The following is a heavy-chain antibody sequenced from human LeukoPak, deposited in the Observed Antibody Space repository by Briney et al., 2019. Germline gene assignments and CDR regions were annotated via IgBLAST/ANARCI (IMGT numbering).Heavy chain of an antibody. Sequence: SQTLSLTCTVSGASISSSGSYWTWIRQHPGKGLEWIAYIYYTGSIYCNPSLKSRVTMSVDTSKNQFSLKLNSVTAADTAVYYCARERSVGLGTSYYHYGVDVWGQGTSVTVSS. V-gene: IGHV4-31*03. CDR1: GASISSSGSY. CDR3: ARERSVGLGTSYYHYGVDV. J-gene: IGHJ6*02. CDR2: IYYTGSI. D-gene: IGHD1-7*01.